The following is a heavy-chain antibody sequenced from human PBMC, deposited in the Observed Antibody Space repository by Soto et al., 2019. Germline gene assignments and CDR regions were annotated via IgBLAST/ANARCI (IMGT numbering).Heavy chain of an antibody. D-gene: IGHD2-2*02. CDR2: IGPTEAHAP. Sequence: PGGSLRLSCVASGYPFGYYGMRWVRQSPGKGLEWVSAIGPTEAHAPAYAASVKGRFTISRDNSRNILYLQMTNLGAEDTGVYYCAKDAIPYNGRDDAFDLWGQGTMVTVSS. CDR3: AKDAIPYNGRDDAFDL. J-gene: IGHJ3*01. CDR1: GYPFGYYG. V-gene: IGHV3-23*01.